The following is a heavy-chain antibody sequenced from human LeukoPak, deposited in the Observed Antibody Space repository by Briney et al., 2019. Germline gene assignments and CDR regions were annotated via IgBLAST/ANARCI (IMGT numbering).Heavy chain of an antibody. V-gene: IGHV3-23*01. CDR1: GFNFNDAA. CDR2: IASSGRNT. J-gene: IGHJ3*01. Sequence: GGSLRLSCAASGFNFNDAAMTWVRQAPGKGLEWVSLIASSGRNTYYTESVRGRFTISRDNSKNTLSLQMNSLRVEDTAMYYCAKDIQLSAWGLGTMVTVSS. CDR3: AKDIQLSA. D-gene: IGHD5-24*01.